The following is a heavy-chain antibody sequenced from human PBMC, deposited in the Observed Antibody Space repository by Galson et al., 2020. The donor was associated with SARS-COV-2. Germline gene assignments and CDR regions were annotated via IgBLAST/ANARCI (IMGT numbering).Heavy chain of an antibody. V-gene: IGHV3-66*02. Sequence: QLGESLKISCAASGFTVSSDYMAWARQVPGRGLEWVSTIHSGGATYYTESVRGRFTISRDNSKNTLYLQMNSLRTEDTAVYYCARSRYFSWLPFDLWGQGTVVTVSS. D-gene: IGHD3-9*01. CDR2: IHSGGAT. CDR3: ARSRYFSWLPFDL. J-gene: IGHJ4*02. CDR1: GFTVSSDY.